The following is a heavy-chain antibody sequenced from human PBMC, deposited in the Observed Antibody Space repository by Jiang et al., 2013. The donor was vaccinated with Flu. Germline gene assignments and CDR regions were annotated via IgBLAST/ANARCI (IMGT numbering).Heavy chain of an antibody. CDR2: TYYRSKWYN. CDR3: AIEYCSSTSCYGGMDV. J-gene: IGHJ6*04. Sequence: QTLSLTCAISGDSVSSNSAAWNWIRQSPSRGLEWLGRTYYRSKWYNDYAVSVKSRITINPDTSKNQFSLQLNSVTPEDTAVYYCAIEYCSSTSCYGGMDVWGKGTTVTVSS. CDR1: GDSVSSNSAA. V-gene: IGHV6-1*01. D-gene: IGHD2-2*01.